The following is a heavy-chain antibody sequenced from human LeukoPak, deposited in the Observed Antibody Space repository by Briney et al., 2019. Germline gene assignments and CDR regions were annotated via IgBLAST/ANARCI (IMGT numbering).Heavy chain of an antibody. D-gene: IGHD3-10*01. V-gene: IGHV1-18*04. Sequence: ASVKVPCKASGYTFTGYYMHWVRQAPGQGLEWMGWISAYNGNTNYAQKLQGRVTMTTDTSTSTAYMELRSLRSDDTAVYYCARRREHGSGSYYFDYWGQGTLVTVSS. CDR2: ISAYNGNT. CDR1: GYTFTGYY. CDR3: ARRREHGSGSYYFDY. J-gene: IGHJ4*02.